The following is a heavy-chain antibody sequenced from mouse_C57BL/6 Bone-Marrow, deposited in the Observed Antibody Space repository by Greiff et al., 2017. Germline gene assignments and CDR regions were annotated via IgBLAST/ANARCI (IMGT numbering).Heavy chain of an antibody. J-gene: IGHJ3*01. CDR1: GYTFTDYY. V-gene: IGHV1-77*01. Sequence: VQLQQSGAELVKPGASVKISCKASGYTFTDYYINWVKQRPGQGLEWIGKICPGGGSTYYHEKIKGKATLSGDKASSTAYLQLSSLTSEDSAVYFCARSPYGNFWFAYWGQGTLVTVSA. CDR2: ICPGGGST. D-gene: IGHD2-1*01. CDR3: ARSPYGNFWFAY.